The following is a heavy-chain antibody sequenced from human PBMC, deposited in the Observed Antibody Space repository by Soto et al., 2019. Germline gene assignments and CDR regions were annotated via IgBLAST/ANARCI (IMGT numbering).Heavy chain of an antibody. CDR3: ASPGLRGGYYVFVY. V-gene: IGHV1-69*01. CDR2: IIPIFGTA. J-gene: IGHJ4*02. CDR1: GGTFSSYA. D-gene: IGHD1-26*01. Sequence: QVQLVQSGAEVKKPGSSVKVSCKASGGTFSSYAISWVRQAPGQGLEWMGGIIPIFGTANYAQTFQGRVTISADESTGTDHMELSRLGSEVTAVYYCASPGLRGGYYVFVYCGQGNLVTVSS.